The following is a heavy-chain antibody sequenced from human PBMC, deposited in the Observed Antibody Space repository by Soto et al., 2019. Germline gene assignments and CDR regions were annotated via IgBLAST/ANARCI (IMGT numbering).Heavy chain of an antibody. J-gene: IGHJ6*03. CDR3: AKGNGATSYDILTGYYDYYYYYYMDV. V-gene: IGHV3-23*01. CDR1: GFTFSSYA. Sequence: EVQLLESGGGLVQPGGSLRLSCAASGFTFSSYAMSWVRQAPGKGLEWVSAISGSGGSTYYADSVKGRFTISRDNSKNTLYLQMNSLRAEDTAVYYCAKGNGATSYDILTGYYDYYYYYYMDVWGKGTTVTVSS. D-gene: IGHD3-9*01. CDR2: ISGSGGST.